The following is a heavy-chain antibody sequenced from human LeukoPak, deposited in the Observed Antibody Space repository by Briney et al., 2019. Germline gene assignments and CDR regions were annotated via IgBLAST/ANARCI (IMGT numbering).Heavy chain of an antibody. V-gene: IGHV3-72*01. J-gene: IGHJ4*02. Sequence: GRSLRLSCAASGFTFSDHYMDWVRQAPGKRLEWVGRTRNKPNSYITEYAASVTGRFTISRDDSKNSLYLQMNSLKTEDTAVYYCARELCSGGRCSLIFDYWGQGTLVTVSS. CDR1: GFTFSDHY. D-gene: IGHD2-15*01. CDR2: TRNKPNSYIT. CDR3: ARELCSGGRCSLIFDY.